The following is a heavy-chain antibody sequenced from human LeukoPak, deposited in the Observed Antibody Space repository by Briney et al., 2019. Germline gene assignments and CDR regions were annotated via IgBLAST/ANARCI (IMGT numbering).Heavy chain of an antibody. V-gene: IGHV5-51*01. J-gene: IGHJ4*02. CDR2: IYPSDSDT. D-gene: IGHD7-27*01. CDR3: ARGERGNWGLYYFDY. CDR1: GYSFTNYW. Sequence: GESLKISCKGSGYSFTNYWIGWVRQMPGKGLEWMGIIYPSDSDTRYSPSFQGQVTISADKSITTAYLQWSSLKASDTAMYYCARGERGNWGLYYFDYWGQGTLVTVSS.